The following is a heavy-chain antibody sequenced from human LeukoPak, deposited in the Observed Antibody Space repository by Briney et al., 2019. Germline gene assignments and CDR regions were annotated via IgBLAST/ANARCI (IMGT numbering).Heavy chain of an antibody. J-gene: IGHJ5*02. V-gene: IGHV1-69*05. CDR1: GGTFSSYA. CDR3: ARGESIAAHFNWFDP. D-gene: IGHD6-6*01. Sequence: ASVNVSCKASGGTFSSYAISWVRQAPGEGLEWMGGIIPIFGTANYAQKFQGRVTITTDESTSTAYMELSSLRSEDTAVYYCARGESIAAHFNWFDPWGQGTLVTVSS. CDR2: IIPIFGTA.